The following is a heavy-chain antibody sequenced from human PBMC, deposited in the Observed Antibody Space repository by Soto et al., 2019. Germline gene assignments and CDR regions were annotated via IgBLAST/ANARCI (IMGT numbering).Heavy chain of an antibody. CDR3: ARRRYSASGSYYPPPFDY. D-gene: IGHD3-10*01. Sequence: QLQLQESGPGLVKPSETLSLTCTVSGGSISSSSYYWGWIRQPPGKGLEWIGSIYYSGSTYYNPSLKSRVTISVDTSKNQFSLKLSSVTAADTAVYYCARRRYSASGSYYPPPFDYWGQGTLVTVSS. CDR2: IYYSGST. V-gene: IGHV4-39*01. J-gene: IGHJ4*02. CDR1: GGSISSSSYY.